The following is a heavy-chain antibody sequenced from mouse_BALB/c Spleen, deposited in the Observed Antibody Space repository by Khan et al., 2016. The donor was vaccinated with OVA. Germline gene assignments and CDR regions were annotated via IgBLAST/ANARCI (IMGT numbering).Heavy chain of an antibody. CDR3: ARGDGDYVYFDY. J-gene: IGHJ2*01. CDR1: GYTFTYYV. D-gene: IGHD2-13*01. V-gene: IGHV1-81*01. Sequence: LEESGPELVKPGASVKMSCKASGYTFTYYVITWVKQRTGQGLEWIGEIYPGSDNAYYNERFKGKATLTADKSSNTTHMQLSSLTSEDSAVYFCARGDGDYVYFDYWGQGTTLTVSS. CDR2: IYPGSDNA.